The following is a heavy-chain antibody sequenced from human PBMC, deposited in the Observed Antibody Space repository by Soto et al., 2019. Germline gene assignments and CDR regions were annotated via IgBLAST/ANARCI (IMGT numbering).Heavy chain of an antibody. J-gene: IGHJ3*02. Sequence: SETMSLTCTVSGGSVSSGNYYWSWIRQHPEKGLEWIGYIDYRGSTYYNPSLESRVTISVDTSNNQFSLNLSSVTAADTAVYYCASEVIVPAAADAFDIWGQGTMVTVSS. V-gene: IGHV4-31*03. CDR1: GGSVSSGNYY. CDR3: ASEVIVPAAADAFDI. CDR2: IDYRGST. D-gene: IGHD2-2*01.